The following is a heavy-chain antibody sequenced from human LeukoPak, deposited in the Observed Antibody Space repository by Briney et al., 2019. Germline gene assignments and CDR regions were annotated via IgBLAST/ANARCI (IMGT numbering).Heavy chain of an antibody. V-gene: IGHV3-66*01. CDR3: ARGLIVGPRIRSDAFDI. J-gene: IGHJ3*02. Sequence: GGSLRLSCAASGFTVSSNYMSWVRQAPGTGLEWVPVIYSVGSTHYADSVKGRFTISRDNSKNTLSLQMHSLRAEDTAVYYCARGLIVGPRIRSDAFDIWGQGTMVTVSS. CDR2: IYSVGST. CDR1: GFTVSSNY. D-gene: IGHD1-26*01.